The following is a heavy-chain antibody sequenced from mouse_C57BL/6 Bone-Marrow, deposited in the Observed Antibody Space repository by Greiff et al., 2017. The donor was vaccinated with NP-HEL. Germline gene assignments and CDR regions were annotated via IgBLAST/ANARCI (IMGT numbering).Heavy chain of an antibody. D-gene: IGHD1-1*01. CDR2: ISNLAYSI. J-gene: IGHJ4*01. Sequence: EVQGVESGGGLVQPGGSLKLSCAASGFTFSDYGMAWVRQAPRKGPEWVAFISNLAYSIYYADTVTGRFTISRENAKNTLYLEMSSLRSEDTAMYYCARLDYGSSYYAMDYWGQGTSVTVSS. CDR3: ARLDYGSSYYAMDY. CDR1: GFTFSDYG. V-gene: IGHV5-15*01.